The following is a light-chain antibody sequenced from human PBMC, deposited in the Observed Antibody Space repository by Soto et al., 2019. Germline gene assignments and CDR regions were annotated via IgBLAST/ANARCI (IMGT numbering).Light chain of an antibody. CDR3: QQYNNWPPYT. V-gene: IGKV3-20*01. CDR1: QSVNSHY. CDR2: DTS. J-gene: IGKJ2*01. Sequence: EIVLMQSPGTLSLSPGEGATLSCRASQSVNSHYLAWYQQKPGQAPRVLIFDTSRRATGVPDRFSGSGSGTDFTLTISRLEPEDFAVYYCQQYNNWPPYTFGQGTKVDIK.